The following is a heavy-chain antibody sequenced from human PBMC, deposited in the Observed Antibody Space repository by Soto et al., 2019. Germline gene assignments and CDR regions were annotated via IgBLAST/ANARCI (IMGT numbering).Heavy chain of an antibody. V-gene: IGHV3-23*01. CDR3: AKLGGGLGGMVY. J-gene: IGHJ4*02. Sequence: EEQLLESGGGLVQPGGSLRLSCAASGFTFSNYAMSWVRQAPGKGLEWVSGIKSSGDTTSYADSVKGRFTISRDNSKNTLFLQLNSLRADDTAVYYCAKLGGGLGGMVYWGQGTLVTVSS. CDR1: GFTFSNYA. CDR2: IKSSGDTT. D-gene: IGHD3-16*01.